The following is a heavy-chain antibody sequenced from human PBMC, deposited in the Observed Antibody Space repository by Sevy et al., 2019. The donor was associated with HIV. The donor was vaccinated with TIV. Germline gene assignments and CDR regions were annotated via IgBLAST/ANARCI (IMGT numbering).Heavy chain of an antibody. Sequence: GGSLRLSCAASGFTFSSYAMHWVRQAPGKGLEWVAVISYDGSNKYYANSVKGRFTISRDNSKNTLYLQMNSLRAEDTAVYYCARDAPVADNDAFHIWGQGTMVTVSS. D-gene: IGHD6-19*01. J-gene: IGHJ3*02. CDR1: GFTFSSYA. CDR2: ISYDGSNK. V-gene: IGHV3-30-3*01. CDR3: ARDAPVADNDAFHI.